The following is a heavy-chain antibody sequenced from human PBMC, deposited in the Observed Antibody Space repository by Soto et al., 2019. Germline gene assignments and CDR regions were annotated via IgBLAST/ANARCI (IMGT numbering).Heavy chain of an antibody. Sequence: ASVKVSCKASGYTFTSYYMHWVRQAPGQGLEWMGIINPSGGSTSYAQKFQGRVTMTRDTSTSTVYMELSSLRSEDTAVYYCARDYDSSGYPRYYFDYWGQGTLVTVSS. CDR1: GYTFTSYY. D-gene: IGHD3-22*01. CDR3: ARDYDSSGYPRYYFDY. CDR2: INPSGGST. J-gene: IGHJ4*02. V-gene: IGHV1-46*03.